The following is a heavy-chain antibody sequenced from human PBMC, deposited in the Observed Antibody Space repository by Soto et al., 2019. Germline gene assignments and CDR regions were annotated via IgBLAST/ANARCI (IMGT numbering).Heavy chain of an antibody. D-gene: IGHD5-18*01. CDR2: IIPIFGTA. J-gene: IGHJ6*02. CDR3: ARSDTAMVPLRSGTYGMDV. V-gene: IGHV1-69*13. Sequence: GASVKVSCKASGYTFTSCGISCVRQAPGQGLEWMGGIIPIFGTANYAQKFQGRVTITADESTSTAYMELSSLRSEDTAVYYCARSDTAMVPLRSGTYGMDVWGQGTTVTVSS. CDR1: GYTFTSCG.